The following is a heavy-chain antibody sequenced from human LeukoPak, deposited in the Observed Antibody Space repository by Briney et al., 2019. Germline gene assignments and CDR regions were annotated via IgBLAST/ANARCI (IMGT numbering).Heavy chain of an antibody. CDR1: GGTFSSYA. V-gene: IGHV1-69*05. D-gene: IGHD5-24*01. Sequence: SAKVSCKASGGTFSSYAISWVRQAPGQGLEWMGGIIPIFGTANYAQKFQGRVTITTDESTSTAYMELSSLRSEDTAVYYCARSTSGWLQYFDYWGQGTLVTVSS. J-gene: IGHJ4*02. CDR3: ARSTSGWLQYFDY. CDR2: IIPIFGTA.